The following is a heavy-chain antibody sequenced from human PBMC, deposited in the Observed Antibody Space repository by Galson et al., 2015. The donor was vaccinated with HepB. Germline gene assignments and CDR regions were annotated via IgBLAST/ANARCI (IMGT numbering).Heavy chain of an antibody. Sequence: SVKVSCKASGYTFTSYAMHWVRQAPGQRLEWMGWINAGNGNTKYSQKFQGRVTITRDTSASTAYMELSSLRSEDTAVYYCARVPVVWELRGLLDYYGMDVWGQGTTVTVSS. D-gene: IGHD1-26*01. V-gene: IGHV1-3*01. CDR2: INAGNGNT. CDR3: ARVPVVWELRGLLDYYGMDV. CDR1: GYTFTSYA. J-gene: IGHJ6*02.